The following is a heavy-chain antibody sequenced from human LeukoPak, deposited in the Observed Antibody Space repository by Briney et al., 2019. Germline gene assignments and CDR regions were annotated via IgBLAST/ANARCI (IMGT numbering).Heavy chain of an antibody. J-gene: IGHJ6*03. CDR1: GGSISSYY. CDR3: ARYMAYSSSWSYYYYMDV. Sequence: SETLSLTCTVSGGSISSYYWSWIRQPAGKGLELIGRIYTSGSTNYNPSLKSRVTISVDKSKNQFSLKLNSVTAADTAVYYCARYMAYSSSWSYYYYMDVWGKGTTVTVSS. D-gene: IGHD6-13*01. V-gene: IGHV4-4*07. CDR2: IYTSGST.